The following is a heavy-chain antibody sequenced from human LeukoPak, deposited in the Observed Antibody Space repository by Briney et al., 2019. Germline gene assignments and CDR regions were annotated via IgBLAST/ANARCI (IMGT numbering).Heavy chain of an antibody. CDR3: ARDRYCSSTSCYMYDY. D-gene: IGHD2-2*02. J-gene: IGHJ4*02. CDR2: IYTSGST. Sequence: SEPLPLTCIVSGDSISSYYWSWIRQPPGKGLEWIGRIYTSGSTTYNPSFKSRVTMSVDTSKNQFSLKLSSVTAADTAVYYCARDRYCSSTSCYMYDYWGQGTLVTVSS. CDR1: GDSISSYY. V-gene: IGHV4-4*07.